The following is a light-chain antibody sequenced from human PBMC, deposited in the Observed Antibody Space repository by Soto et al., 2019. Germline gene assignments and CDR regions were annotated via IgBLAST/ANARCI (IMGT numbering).Light chain of an antibody. V-gene: IGLV4-69*01. CDR3: QTWGTGIQV. CDR2: LNSDGSH. CDR1: SGHSTYA. J-gene: IGLJ3*02. Sequence: QPVLTQSPSASASLGASVKLTCTLSSGHSTYAIAWHQQQPEKGPRYLMKLNSDGSHSKGAGIPDRFSGSSSGAVRYLTISSLQSEDEADYYCQTWGTGIQVFGGGTKLTVL.